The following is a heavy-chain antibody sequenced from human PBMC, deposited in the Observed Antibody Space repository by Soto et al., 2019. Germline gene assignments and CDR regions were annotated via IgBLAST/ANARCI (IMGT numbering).Heavy chain of an antibody. CDR3: ARGVRWLQLNGFDY. V-gene: IGHV4-59*01. J-gene: IGHJ4*02. CDR1: GGSISSYY. CDR2: IYYSGST. Sequence: KPSETLSLTCTVSGGSISSYYWSWIRQPPGKGLEWIGYIYYSGSTNYNPSLKSRVTISVDTSKNQFSLKLSSVTAADTAVYYCARGVRWLQLNGFDYWGQGTLVTVSS. D-gene: IGHD5-12*01.